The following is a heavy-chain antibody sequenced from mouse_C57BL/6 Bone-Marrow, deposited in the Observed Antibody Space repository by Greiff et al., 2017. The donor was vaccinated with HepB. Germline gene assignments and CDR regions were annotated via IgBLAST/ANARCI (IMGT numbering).Heavy chain of an antibody. D-gene: IGHD2-3*01. Sequence: VQLQQSGAELVRPGASVKLSCTASGFNIKDYYMHWVKQRPEQGLEWIGRIDPEDGDTEYAPKFQGKATMTADTSSNTAYLQLSSLTSEDTAVYYCTTFLDGYYTYYYAMDYWGQGTSVTVSS. CDR1: GFNIKDYY. J-gene: IGHJ4*01. CDR3: TTFLDGYYTYYYAMDY. V-gene: IGHV14-1*01. CDR2: IDPEDGDT.